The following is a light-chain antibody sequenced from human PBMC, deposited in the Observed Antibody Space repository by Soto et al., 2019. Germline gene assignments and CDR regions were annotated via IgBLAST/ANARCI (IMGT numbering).Light chain of an antibody. V-gene: IGKV3-15*01. CDR2: AAS. CDR1: HSVNSH. Sequence: MMMTQSPATLSVSPGERVTLSCRTSHSVNSHVAWYQQKPGQAPRLLMYAASNRATGVPARFSGSWSGTEFTLTISSLQSEDFAVYYCQQYNNWVNFGQGTRLEIK. J-gene: IGKJ5*01. CDR3: QQYNNWVN.